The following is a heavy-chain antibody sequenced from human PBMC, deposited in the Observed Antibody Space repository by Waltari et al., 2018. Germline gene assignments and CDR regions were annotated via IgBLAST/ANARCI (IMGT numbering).Heavy chain of an antibody. CDR3: ARGIRSQCGIAAAGTIRYWFDP. CDR2: MNPNIGNT. CDR1: GYTFTSYD. J-gene: IGHJ5*02. V-gene: IGHV1-8*03. D-gene: IGHD6-13*01. Sequence: QVQLVQSGAEVKKPGASVKVSCKASGYTFTSYDINWVRQATGQGLEWMGWMNPNIGNTGDAQKFQGRVTITRNTSISTAYMELSSLRSEDTAVYYCARGIRSQCGIAAAGTIRYWFDPWGQGTLVTVSS.